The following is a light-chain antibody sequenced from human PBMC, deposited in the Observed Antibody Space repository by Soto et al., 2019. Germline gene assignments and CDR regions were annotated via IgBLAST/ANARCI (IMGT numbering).Light chain of an antibody. J-gene: IGKJ1*01. CDR2: GAS. V-gene: IGKV3-20*01. CDR3: QQYDSTPPT. CDR1: QSVNSNY. Sequence: EIVLTQSPGTVSLSPGDRATLSCRASQSVNSNYLAWYQRKPGQAPRLLIYGASNRATDIPYRFSASGSGADFPLTITRLEAEDFAVYYCQQYDSTPPTFGQGTKVEVK.